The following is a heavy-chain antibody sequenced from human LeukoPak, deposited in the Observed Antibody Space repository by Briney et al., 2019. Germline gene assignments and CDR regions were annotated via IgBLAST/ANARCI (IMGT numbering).Heavy chain of an antibody. CDR1: GGSFSGYY. D-gene: IGHD6-13*01. CDR3: ARGSSSSRDFDY. J-gene: IGHJ4*02. CDR2: INHSGST. V-gene: IGHV4-34*01. Sequence: SETLSLTCAVYGGSFSGYYWSWIRQPPGKGREWIGEINHSGSTNYNPSLKSRVTISVDTSKNQFSLKLSSVTAADTAVYYCARGSSSSRDFDYWGQGTLVTVSS.